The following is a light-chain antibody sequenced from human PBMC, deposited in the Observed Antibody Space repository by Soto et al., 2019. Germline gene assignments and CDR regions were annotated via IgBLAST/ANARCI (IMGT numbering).Light chain of an antibody. V-gene: IGKV3-20*01. CDR2: GAS. CDR1: QSVNDNY. CDR3: QQYAASPRT. Sequence: EIVLTQSPGTLSLSPMERATLSCRASQSVNDNYLAWYQHKPGQAPRLLIYGASSRAPGIPDMFSGSGSGTDFTLTISRLEPEDFAIYYCQQYAASPRTFGQGTQVEVK. J-gene: IGKJ1*01.